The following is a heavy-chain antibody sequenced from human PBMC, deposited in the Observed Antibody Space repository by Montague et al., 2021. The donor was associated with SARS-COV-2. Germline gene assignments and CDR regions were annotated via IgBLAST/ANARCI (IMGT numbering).Heavy chain of an antibody. CDR2: ICFRGST. CDR1: GGSLSSDY. CDR3: AREWQYKWFDA. J-gene: IGHJ5*02. V-gene: IGHV4-59*13. Sequence: SETLSLTCTVSGGSLSSDYWSWIWQPPGKGLEWIGFICFRGSTNYNPSLKSRVTLSVDTSKYQFSLKVYSVTAADTAVYYCAREWQYKWFDAWGQGTLVTVSS. D-gene: IGHD1-14*01.